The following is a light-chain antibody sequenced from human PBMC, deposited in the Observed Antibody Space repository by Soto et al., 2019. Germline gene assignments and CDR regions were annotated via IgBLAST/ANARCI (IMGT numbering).Light chain of an antibody. V-gene: IGKV1-6*01. Sequence: AIQMTQSPPSLSASVGDRVIITCRASQDISKDLCWYQQKPGKAPKFLIYSATSTQSGVPSTFSGSGFGTDFTLTISSLQPEDFATYYCLQDHDYPRTFGQGTKVEF. CDR2: SAT. CDR1: QDISKD. J-gene: IGKJ1*01. CDR3: LQDHDYPRT.